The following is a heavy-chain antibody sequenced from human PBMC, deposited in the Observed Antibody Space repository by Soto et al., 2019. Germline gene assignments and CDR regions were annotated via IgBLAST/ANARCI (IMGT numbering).Heavy chain of an antibody. V-gene: IGHV4-30-4*01. CDR3: VREDDGGDRDYYGLDV. J-gene: IGHJ6*02. D-gene: IGHD2-21*02. Sequence: QVQLQESGPGLVRPSQTLSLTCSVSGGSINTDHYHWTWIRQPPGKGLEWIGYIHYSGSVYYNPSLQSRLSMSIDTSKNTFSLKLRSMTAADTAVYFCVREDDGGDRDYYGLDVWGQGTTVIVS. CDR1: GGSINTDHYH. CDR2: IHYSGSV.